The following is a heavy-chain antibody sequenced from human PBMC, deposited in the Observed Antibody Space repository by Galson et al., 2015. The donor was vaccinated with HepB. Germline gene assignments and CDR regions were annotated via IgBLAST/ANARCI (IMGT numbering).Heavy chain of an antibody. Sequence: SLRLSCAASGFTFNNYAMTWVRQAPGKGLEWVSAISGSGGNTYYADSVKGWFTISRDNSKNTLFLQMNSLRAEDTAVYYCAKDPGMGVVVIATYYFDYWGRGTLVTVSS. CDR2: ISGSGGNT. J-gene: IGHJ4*02. CDR1: GFTFNNYA. CDR3: AKDPGMGVVVIATYYFDY. V-gene: IGHV3-23*01. D-gene: IGHD2-21*01.